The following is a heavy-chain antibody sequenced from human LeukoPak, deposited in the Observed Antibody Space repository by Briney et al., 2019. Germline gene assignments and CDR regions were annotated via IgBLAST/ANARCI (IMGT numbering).Heavy chain of an antibody. CDR3: ATGSRGSRTPTPMDV. Sequence: SETLSLTCAVYGGSFSGYYWSWIRQPPGKGLEWIGEINHSGSTNYNPSLKSRVTISVDTSKNQFSLKLSSVTAADTAVYYCATGSRGSRTPTPMDVRGKGTTVTVSS. J-gene: IGHJ6*03. D-gene: IGHD2-2*01. CDR2: INHSGST. V-gene: IGHV4-34*01. CDR1: GGSFSGYY.